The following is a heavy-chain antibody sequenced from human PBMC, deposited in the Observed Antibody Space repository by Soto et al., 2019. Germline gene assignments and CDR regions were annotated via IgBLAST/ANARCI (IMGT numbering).Heavy chain of an antibody. CDR1: VGSVSRTSSA. Sequence: SQTLSRSCALPVGSVSRTSSAWNWIRQSPSRGLEWLGRTYYRSRWYNDYAVSVRSRITVNADTSKNQFSLHLNSVTPEDTALYYCAGTSSLQWYYMDVWDKGTTVTVSS. CDR2: TYYRSRWYN. CDR3: AGTSSLQWYYMDV. J-gene: IGHJ6*03. V-gene: IGHV6-1*01. D-gene: IGHD1-7*01.